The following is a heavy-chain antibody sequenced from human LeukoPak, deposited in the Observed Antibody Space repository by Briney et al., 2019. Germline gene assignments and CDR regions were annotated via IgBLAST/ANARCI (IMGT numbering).Heavy chain of an antibody. J-gene: IGHJ5*02. D-gene: IGHD6-19*01. CDR1: GGSISSGGYY. CDR2: IYHSGST. Sequence: SETLSLTCTVSGGSISSGGYYWSWIRQPPGKGLEWIGYIYHSGSTYYNPSLKSRVTISVDTSKNQFSLKLSSVTAADTAVYYCARSFEEGGSGWGFDPWGQGTLVTVSS. V-gene: IGHV4-30-2*01. CDR3: ARSFEEGGSGWGFDP.